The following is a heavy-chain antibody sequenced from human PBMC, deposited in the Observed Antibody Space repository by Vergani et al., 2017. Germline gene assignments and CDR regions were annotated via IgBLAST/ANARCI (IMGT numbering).Heavy chain of an antibody. CDR1: GFTFSTYS. Sequence: EVQLVESGGGLVKPGGSLRLSCATSGFTFSTYSVNWVRQAPGKGLEWVSTINIGGRTSYADSVKGRLTLTRDDSKNTLHLQMNSLRPEDTAVYYCARGMTTETTDLDGFDIWGQGTMVSVSS. J-gene: IGHJ3*02. D-gene: IGHD4-17*01. V-gene: IGHV3-66*02. CDR2: INIGGRT. CDR3: ARGMTTETTDLDGFDI.